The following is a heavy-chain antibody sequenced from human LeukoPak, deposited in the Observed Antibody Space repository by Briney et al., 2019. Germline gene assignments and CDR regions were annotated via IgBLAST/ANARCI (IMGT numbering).Heavy chain of an antibody. CDR3: ARSLTNLYYFDY. CDR1: GYTFTSYA. V-gene: IGHV1-3*01. CDR2: INAGNGNT. D-gene: IGHD4/OR15-4a*01. J-gene: IGHJ4*02. Sequence: ASVKVSCKASGYTFTSYAMHWVRQAPGQRLEWMGWINAGNGNTKYSQKFQGRVTITRDTSASTAYMELSSLRSEDTAVYYCARSLTNLYYFDYWGQGTLVTVSS.